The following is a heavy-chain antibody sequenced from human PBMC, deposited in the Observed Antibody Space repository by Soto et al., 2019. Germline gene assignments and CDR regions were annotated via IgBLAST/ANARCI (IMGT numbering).Heavy chain of an antibody. CDR1: GYSFTAYY. CDR3: TRDGGYSSSSGLLSY. CDR2: MNPNSGDS. V-gene: IGHV1-2*02. J-gene: IGHJ4*02. D-gene: IGHD6-6*01. Sequence: QVQLMQSGAEVRKPGASVKVSCKATGYSFTAYYTHWVRQAPGQGLEWLGWMNPNSGDSNYAQQFQGRVTMTRDTSISTDYMELRRLTFDDTAVYYCTRDGGYSSSSGLLSYWGQGTLVTVSS.